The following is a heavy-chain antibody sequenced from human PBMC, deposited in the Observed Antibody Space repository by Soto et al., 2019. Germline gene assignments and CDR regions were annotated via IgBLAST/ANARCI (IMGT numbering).Heavy chain of an antibody. CDR2: IYPGDSET. J-gene: IGHJ4*02. CDR3: ARPSNNYVAH. CDR1: AFTFTNYY. Sequence: PGESLKISCNGSAFTFTNYYIGWVRQMPGKGLEWMGIIYPGDSETTYSPSFQGQVTFSVDKSLNIAYLQWNSLKASDTAMYYCARPSNNYVAHWGQGTLVTVSS. V-gene: IGHV5-51*01. D-gene: IGHD4-4*01.